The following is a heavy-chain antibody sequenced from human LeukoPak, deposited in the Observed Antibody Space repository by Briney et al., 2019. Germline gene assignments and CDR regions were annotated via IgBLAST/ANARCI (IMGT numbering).Heavy chain of an antibody. CDR1: GFTVSSNY. CDR2: IYSGGST. Sequence: PGGSLRLSCAASGFTVSSNYMRWVRQAPGKGLEWVSVIYSGGSTYYADPVQGRFTISRDNSKNTLYLQMNSLRAEDTAVYYCASGYSSGWYPFDYWGQGTLVTVSS. V-gene: IGHV3-53*01. D-gene: IGHD6-19*01. CDR3: ASGYSSGWYPFDY. J-gene: IGHJ4*02.